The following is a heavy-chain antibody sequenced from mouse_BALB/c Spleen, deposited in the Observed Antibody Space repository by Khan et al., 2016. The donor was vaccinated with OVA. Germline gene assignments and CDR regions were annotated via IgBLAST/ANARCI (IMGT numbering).Heavy chain of an antibody. J-gene: IGHJ2*01. CDR3: ARGNYYGYYFDY. CDR1: GYSITSGYA. V-gene: IGHV3-2*02. Sequence: VQLKQSGPGLVKPSQSLSLTFTVTGYSITSGYAWNWIRQFPGNKLEWMGYISYSGCTSYNPSLKSPISITRYTSKNQFFLQLNSVTTEDTATYYCARGNYYGYYFDYWGQGTPLTVSS. CDR2: ISYSGCT. D-gene: IGHD1-1*01.